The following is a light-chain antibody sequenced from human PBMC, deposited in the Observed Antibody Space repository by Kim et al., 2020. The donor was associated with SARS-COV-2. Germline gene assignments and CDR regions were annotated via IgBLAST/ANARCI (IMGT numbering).Light chain of an antibody. CDR2: DAS. CDR3: QQFNDYPLT. J-gene: IGKJ4*01. CDR1: QAISTS. Sequence: ASVGDRVTITCRASQAISTSLAWYQQKPGKPPKILIYDASTLKSGVPSRFSGSGSGTDFTLTISSLQPEDFATYFCQQFNDYPLTFGGGTKVDIK. V-gene: IGKV1D-13*01.